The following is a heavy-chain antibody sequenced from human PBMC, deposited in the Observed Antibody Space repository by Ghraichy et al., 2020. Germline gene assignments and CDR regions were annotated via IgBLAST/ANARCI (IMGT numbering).Heavy chain of an antibody. CDR3: AKDLSWPGGSDF. CDR1: GITLNNYV. D-gene: IGHD1-26*01. V-gene: IGHV3-23*01. Sequence: GGSLRLSCTTSGITLNNYVVSWVRQAPGKGLEWVSGISGSGLTTYYTDSVKGRFTISRDNSKNTVYLQMNTLRGDDTAVYYCAKDLSWPGGSDFWGQGTLVTVSS. CDR2: ISGSGLTT. J-gene: IGHJ4*02.